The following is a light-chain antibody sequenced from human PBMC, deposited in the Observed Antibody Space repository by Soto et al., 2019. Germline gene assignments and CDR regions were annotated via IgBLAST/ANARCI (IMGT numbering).Light chain of an antibody. Sequence: DIQMPQSPSSLSASVGDTVTITCRASQSGSSYLDWYQQKPGKAPKLRIYAASSLQSGVPSRFSGSGSGTDFTLTISSLQPEDFATYYCQQSYSTPRTFGQGTKVDIK. CDR3: QQSYSTPRT. V-gene: IGKV1-39*01. J-gene: IGKJ1*01. CDR1: QSGSSY. CDR2: AAS.